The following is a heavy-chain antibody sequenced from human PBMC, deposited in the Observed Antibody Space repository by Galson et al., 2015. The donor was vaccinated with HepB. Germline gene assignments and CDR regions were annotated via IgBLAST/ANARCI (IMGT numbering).Heavy chain of an antibody. J-gene: IGHJ4*02. CDR3: ARDRGLLGHFDY. CDR1: GVSISSYY. V-gene: IGHV4-59*01. D-gene: IGHD3-10*01. CDR2: AYYSGDT. Sequence: ETLSLTCTVSGVSISSYYWSWLRQPPGKGLEWIGYAYYSGDTDCNPSLESRVTLSVDTSKNQFSLKLNSVTAADTAVYYCARDRGLLGHFDYWGQGILVTVSS.